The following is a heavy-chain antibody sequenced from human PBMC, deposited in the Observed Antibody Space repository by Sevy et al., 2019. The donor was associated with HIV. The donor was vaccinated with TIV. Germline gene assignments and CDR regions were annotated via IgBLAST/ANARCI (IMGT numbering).Heavy chain of an antibody. CDR1: GYTFTIYD. D-gene: IGHD1-26*01. CDR3: ARGGTGNYYDLDY. Sequence: ASVKVSCKASGYTFTIYDISWVRQTSGQGLEWMGWMNFNSGNTGYAKKFEGRVSMTRDTSISTAYMELSSLTSEDTAMYYCARGGTGNYYDLDYWGQGTLVTVSS. CDR2: MNFNSGNT. V-gene: IGHV1-8*01. J-gene: IGHJ4*02.